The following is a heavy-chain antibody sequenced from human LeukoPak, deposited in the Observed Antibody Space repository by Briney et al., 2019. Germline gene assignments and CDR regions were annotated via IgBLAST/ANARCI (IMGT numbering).Heavy chain of an antibody. CDR3: ARVYSAYDFLGEDY. J-gene: IGHJ4*02. V-gene: IGHV4-34*01. CDR2: INHSGST. Sequence: KPSETLSLTCAVYGVSFSGYSWSWIRQPPGKGLEWIGEINHSGSTNYNPSLKSRVTISVDTSKNQFSLKLSSVTAADTAVYYCARVYSAYDFLGEDYWGQGTLVTVSS. CDR1: GVSFSGYS. D-gene: IGHD5-12*01.